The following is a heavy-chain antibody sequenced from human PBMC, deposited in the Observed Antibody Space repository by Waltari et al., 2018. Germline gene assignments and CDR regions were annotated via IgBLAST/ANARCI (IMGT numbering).Heavy chain of an antibody. V-gene: IGHV3-30*02. CDR3: VKDGDSFVPGYDAFDV. J-gene: IGHJ3*01. CDR2: IRYDGNNK. D-gene: IGHD4-17*01. CDR1: GFTLPNFG. Sequence: VHLEEFGGGVVQPGGSLTISCAASGFTLPNFGMHWVRQAPGKGLQWVTFIRYDGNNKCYADSVKGRFSISRDNSKNTLYLHMNSLRPDDTAIYYCVKDGDSFVPGYDAFDVWGQGTMVTVSS.